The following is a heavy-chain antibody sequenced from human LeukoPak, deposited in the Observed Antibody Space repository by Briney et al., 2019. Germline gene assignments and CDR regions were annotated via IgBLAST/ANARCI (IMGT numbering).Heavy chain of an antibody. CDR2: NYYSGST. D-gene: IGHD2-15*01. CDR3: ARSLGYCSGGSCHDFFDY. J-gene: IGHJ4*02. Sequence: SETLSLTCTVSGDSISSYFWSWIRQPPGKGPEWIAYNYYSGSTNYNPSLKSRVTISVDTSKKQFSLTLSSVTAADTAVYYCARSLGYCSGGSCHDFFDYWGQGTLVTVSS. V-gene: IGHV4-59*01. CDR1: GDSISSYF.